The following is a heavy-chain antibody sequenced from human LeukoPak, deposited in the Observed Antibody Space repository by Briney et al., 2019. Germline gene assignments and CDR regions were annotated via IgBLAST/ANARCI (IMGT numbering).Heavy chain of an antibody. CDR2: INPHCGGT. D-gene: IGHD4/OR15-4a*01. Sequence: ASVKVSCKASGYTFIGYYMRWVRQAPGQGLEWMGRINPHCGGTNKAQKFQGRVTMTRDTSISTAYMQLSRLRSDDTAVYYCARDTARDYCASGGPRLNFDGWGQGTSVSVSS. J-gene: IGHJ5*02. CDR1: GYTFIGYY. CDR3: ARDTARDYCASGGPRLNFDG. V-gene: IGHV1-2*02.